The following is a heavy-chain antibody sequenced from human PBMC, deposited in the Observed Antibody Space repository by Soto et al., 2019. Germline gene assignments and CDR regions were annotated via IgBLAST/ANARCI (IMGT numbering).Heavy chain of an antibody. CDR1: GFTFSSYA. Sequence: GGSLRLSCAASGFTFSSYAMHWVRQAPGKGLEWVAVISYDGSNKYYADSVKGRFTISRDNSKNTLYLQMNSLRAEDTAVYYCAREVSPYSGYDFFDYYYYGMDVWGQGTTVTVSS. V-gene: IGHV3-30-3*01. D-gene: IGHD5-12*01. CDR2: ISYDGSNK. J-gene: IGHJ6*02. CDR3: AREVSPYSGYDFFDYYYYGMDV.